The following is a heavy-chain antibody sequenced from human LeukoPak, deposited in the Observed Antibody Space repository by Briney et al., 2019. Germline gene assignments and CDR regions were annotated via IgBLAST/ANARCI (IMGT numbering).Heavy chain of an antibody. D-gene: IGHD1-26*01. V-gene: IGHV4-39*07. J-gene: IGHJ3*02. Sequence: SETLSLTCTVSGGSISSSSYYWGWIRRPPGKGLEWIGSIYYSGSTYYNPSLKSRVTISVDTSKNQFSLKLSSVTAADTAVYSCARVRVGATYGGAFDIWGQGTMVTVSS. CDR3: ARVRVGATYGGAFDI. CDR2: IYYSGST. CDR1: GGSISSSSYY.